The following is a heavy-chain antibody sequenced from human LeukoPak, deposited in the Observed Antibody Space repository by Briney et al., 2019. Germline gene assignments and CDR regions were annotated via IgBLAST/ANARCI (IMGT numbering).Heavy chain of an antibody. J-gene: IGHJ4*02. CDR3: ARDYRYAHDH. CDR1: GFTFSSYS. Sequence: GGSLRLSCAASGFTFSSYSMNWVRQAPGKGLEWVSYICGSTIYYADSVKGRFTISRDNAKNSLYLQMNSLRDEDTAVYFCARDYRYAHDHWGQGILVTVSS. V-gene: IGHV3-48*02. CDR2: ICGSTI. D-gene: IGHD3-16*02.